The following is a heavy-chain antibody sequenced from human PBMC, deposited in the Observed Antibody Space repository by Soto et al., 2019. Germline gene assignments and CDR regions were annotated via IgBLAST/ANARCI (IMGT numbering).Heavy chain of an antibody. CDR3: ARSVAVPGAHIDY. CDR1: GGSISGSY. V-gene: IGHV4-59*01. J-gene: IGHJ4*02. CDR2: VYYTGST. Sequence: LETLSLTCSVSGGSISGSYWSWIRQAPGKGLEWLGYVYYTGSTNYSPSLRSRVSISVDTSKNEFSLRLSSVTAADTAVYFCARSVAVPGAHIDYWGQGTQVTVSS. D-gene: IGHD6-19*01.